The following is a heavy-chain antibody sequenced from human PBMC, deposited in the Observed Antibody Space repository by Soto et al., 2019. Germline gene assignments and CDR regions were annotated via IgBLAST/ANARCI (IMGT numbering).Heavy chain of an antibody. J-gene: IGHJ3*01. CDR2: IIPIFGTA. CDR1: GGTFSSYA. D-gene: IGHD3-10*01. Sequence: ASVKVSCKASGGTFSSYAISWVRQAPGQGLEWMGGIIPIFGTANYAQKFQGRVTITADESTSTAYMELSSLRSEDTAVYYCVYGSGSYYNSLQAFDLWGQGTMVTVSS. CDR3: VYGSGSYYNSLQAFDL. V-gene: IGHV1-69*13.